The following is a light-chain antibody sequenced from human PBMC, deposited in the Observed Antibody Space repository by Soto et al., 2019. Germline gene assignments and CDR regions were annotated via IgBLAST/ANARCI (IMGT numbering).Light chain of an antibody. CDR3: CSYAGSNV. Sequence: QSALTQPASVSGSPGQSITISCPGTSSDVGSYNLVSWYQQHPGKAPKLMIYEGSKRPSGVSNRFSGSKSGNTASLTISGLQAEDEADYYCCSYAGSNVFGTGTKVTVL. CDR1: SSDVGSYNL. J-gene: IGLJ1*01. CDR2: EGS. V-gene: IGLV2-23*01.